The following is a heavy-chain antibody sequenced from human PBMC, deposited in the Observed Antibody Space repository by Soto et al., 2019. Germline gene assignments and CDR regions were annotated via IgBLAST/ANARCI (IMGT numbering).Heavy chain of an antibody. J-gene: IGHJ4*02. D-gene: IGHD3-9*01. CDR3: AKILQVDWLFLDY. CDR1: GFTFSNTW. V-gene: IGHV3-15*07. Sequence: GSLRLSCAASGFTFSNTWMNWVRQAPGKGLEWVGRIKSKTDGGTTDYAAPVKGRFTISRDNSKNTLYLQMNSLRAEDTAVYYCAKILQVDWLFLDYWGQGTLVTVSS. CDR2: IKSKTDGGTT.